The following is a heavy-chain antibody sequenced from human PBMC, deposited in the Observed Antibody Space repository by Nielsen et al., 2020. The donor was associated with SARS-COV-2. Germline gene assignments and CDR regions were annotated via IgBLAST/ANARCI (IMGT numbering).Heavy chain of an antibody. CDR1: GFTFSSYA. CDR3: ARAVPYYYDSSGYHYYFDY. J-gene: IGHJ4*02. D-gene: IGHD3-22*01. V-gene: IGHV3-23*01. CDR2: ISGSGGST. Sequence: GGSLRLSCAASGFTFSSYAMSWVRQAPGKGLEWVSVISGSGGSTYYADSVKGRFTISRDNSKNTLYLQMNSLRAEDTAVYYCARAVPYYYDSSGYHYYFDYWGQGTLVTVSS.